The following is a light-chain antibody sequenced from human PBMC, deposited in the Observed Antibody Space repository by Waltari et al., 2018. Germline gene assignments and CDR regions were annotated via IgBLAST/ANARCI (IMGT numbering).Light chain of an antibody. J-gene: IGLJ2*01. CDR3: QSYDSISQDVI. CDR2: EDD. Sequence: FMLTQSRSVSESPGKTITISCTRSSGSITSNYMQWYQQRPGSAPTPVIYEDDQRPSGVPDRFSGSLDFSSNSASLTISGLQTEDEADYFCQSYDSISQDVIFGGGTRLTV. V-gene: IGLV6-57*03. CDR1: SGSITSNY.